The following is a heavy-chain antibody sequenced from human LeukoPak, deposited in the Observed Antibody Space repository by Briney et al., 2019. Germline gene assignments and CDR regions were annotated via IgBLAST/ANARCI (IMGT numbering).Heavy chain of an antibody. Sequence: GGSLRLSCAASGFSFNTYTMHWVRQAPGKGLEYVSAISSNGGSTYYANSVKGRFTISRDNSKNTLYLQMGSLRAEDMAVYYCARVRSFWPNDAFDIWGQGTMVTVSS. CDR1: GFSFNTYT. D-gene: IGHD3-3*01. J-gene: IGHJ3*02. CDR2: ISSNGGST. V-gene: IGHV3-64*01. CDR3: ARVRSFWPNDAFDI.